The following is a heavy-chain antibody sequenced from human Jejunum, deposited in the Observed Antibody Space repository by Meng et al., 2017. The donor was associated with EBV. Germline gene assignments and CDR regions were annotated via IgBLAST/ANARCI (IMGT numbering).Heavy chain of an antibody. CDR3: ARFLYSSAYY. J-gene: IGHJ4*02. CDR1: GVTFSDYF. Sequence: QVQLVESGGXWVKPGGALRLSCGASGVTFSDYFMSWARQAPGKGLEWIAYISGSGDAVYYADSVKGRFTVSRDNAKNSLYLQLNSLRVDDTAVYYCARFLYSSAYYWGLGTRGTVSS. D-gene: IGHD6-6*01. V-gene: IGHV3-11*01. CDR2: ISGSGDAV.